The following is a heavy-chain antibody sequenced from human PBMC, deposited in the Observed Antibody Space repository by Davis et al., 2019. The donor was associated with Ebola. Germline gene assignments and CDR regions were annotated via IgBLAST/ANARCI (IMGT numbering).Heavy chain of an antibody. V-gene: IGHV1-8*01. CDR2: MNPNSGNT. J-gene: IGHJ6*02. Sequence: AASVKVSCKASGYTFNSYDINWVRQATGQGLEWMGWMNPNSGNTSYAQKFQGRITMSRNTSIGTAYMELSSLRSEDTAVYYCARGDNNYLYGYHYYGMDVWGQGTTVTVSS. CDR1: GYTFNSYD. D-gene: IGHD4-11*01. CDR3: ARGDNNYLYGYHYYGMDV.